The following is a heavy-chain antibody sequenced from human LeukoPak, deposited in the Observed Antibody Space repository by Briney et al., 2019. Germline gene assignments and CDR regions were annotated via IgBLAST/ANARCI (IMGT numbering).Heavy chain of an antibody. CDR2: IYQSETA. Sequence: TSETLSLTCTVSGYSISSGYFWGWMRQPPGKGLEWIGSIYQSETAHYNPSLKSRVTMSVDTSKNQFSLKLSSVTAADTAVYYCARDRGTWNDDGFDYWGQGTLVTVSS. J-gene: IGHJ4*02. CDR1: GYSISSGYF. CDR3: ARDRGTWNDDGFDY. V-gene: IGHV4-38-2*02. D-gene: IGHD1-1*01.